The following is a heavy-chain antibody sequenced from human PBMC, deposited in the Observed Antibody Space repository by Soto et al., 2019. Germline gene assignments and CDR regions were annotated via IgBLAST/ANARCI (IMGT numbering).Heavy chain of an antibody. CDR1: GGSFSGYY. J-gene: IGHJ5*02. D-gene: IGHD2-15*01. CDR2: INHRGST. V-gene: IGHV4-34*01. Sequence: QVQLQQWGAGLLKPSETLSLTCAVYGGSFSGYYWSWIRQPPGKGLEWIGEINHRGSTNYNPSLKSRVTISVDTSKNQFSLKLSSVTAADTAVYYCARGYCSGGSCHARGFDPWGQGTLVTVSS. CDR3: ARGYCSGGSCHARGFDP.